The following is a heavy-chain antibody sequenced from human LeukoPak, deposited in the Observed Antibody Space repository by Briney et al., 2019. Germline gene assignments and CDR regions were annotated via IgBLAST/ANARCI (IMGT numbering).Heavy chain of an antibody. CDR3: AKRPIPGSRVFEF. V-gene: IGHV3-23*01. J-gene: IGHJ4*02. CDR2: ISGSGGST. D-gene: IGHD2-21*01. Sequence: GGSLRLSCAASGFNFITYAMDRVRQAPGQGLEWVSAISGSGGSTYYADPVKGRFTISRGNSKSTLYLQMNSLRVEDTAVYYLAKRPIPGSRVFEFWGQGTLVTVSS. CDR1: GFNFITYA.